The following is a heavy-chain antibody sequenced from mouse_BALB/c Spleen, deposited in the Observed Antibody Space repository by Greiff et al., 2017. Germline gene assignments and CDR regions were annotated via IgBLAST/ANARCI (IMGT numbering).Heavy chain of an antibody. Sequence: DVKLVESGGGLVKLGGSLKLSCAASGFTFSSYYMSWVRQTPEKRLELVAAINSNGGSTYYPDTVKGRFTISRDNAKNTLYLQMSSLKSEDTALYYCARDYYGSSYDAMDYWGQGTSVTVSS. D-gene: IGHD1-1*01. CDR2: INSNGGST. V-gene: IGHV5-6-2*01. CDR3: ARDYYGSSYDAMDY. J-gene: IGHJ4*01. CDR1: GFTFSSYY.